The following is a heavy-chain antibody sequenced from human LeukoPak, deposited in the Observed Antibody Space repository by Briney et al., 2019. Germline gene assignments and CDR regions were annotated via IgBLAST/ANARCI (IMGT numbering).Heavy chain of an antibody. J-gene: IGHJ4*02. CDR3: ARAASFIMRVFDY. CDR2: ISYDGSNK. V-gene: IGHV3-30*04. Sequence: GGSLRLSCAASGFTFSSYAMHWVRQAPGKGLEWVAVISYDGSNKYYADSVKGRFTISRDDSKNTLYLQMNSLRAGDTAVYYCARAASFIMRVFDYWGQGTLVTVSS. D-gene: IGHD2-15*01. CDR1: GFTFSSYA.